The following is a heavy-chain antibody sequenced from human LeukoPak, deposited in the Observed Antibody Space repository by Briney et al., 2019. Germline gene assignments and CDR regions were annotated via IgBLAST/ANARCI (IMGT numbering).Heavy chain of an antibody. CDR1: GFTFSDYY. J-gene: IGHJ5*02. D-gene: IGHD6-13*01. Sequence: GGSLRLSCAASGFTFSDYYMTWIRQAPGKGLESVSYISSSGSTIYYAASVKGRFTISRDNAKNSLDLQMNSLRAEDTAVYYCARRSGSSSWYAFDPWGQGTLVIVSS. V-gene: IGHV3-11*01. CDR2: ISSSGSTI. CDR3: ARRSGSSSWYAFDP.